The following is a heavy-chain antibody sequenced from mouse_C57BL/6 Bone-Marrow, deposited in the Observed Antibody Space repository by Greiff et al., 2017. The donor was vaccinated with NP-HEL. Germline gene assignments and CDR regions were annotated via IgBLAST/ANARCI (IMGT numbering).Heavy chain of an antibody. Sequence: VQLQQSGAELVKPGASVKLSCKASGYTFTSYWMHWVKQRPGQGLEWIGMIHPNSGSTNYNEKFKSKATLTVDKSSSTAYMQLSSLTSEDSAVYYCARSSDGYYYAMDYWGQGTSVTVSS. CDR2: IHPNSGST. J-gene: IGHJ4*01. CDR3: ARSSDGYYYAMDY. D-gene: IGHD2-3*01. V-gene: IGHV1-64*01. CDR1: GYTFTSYW.